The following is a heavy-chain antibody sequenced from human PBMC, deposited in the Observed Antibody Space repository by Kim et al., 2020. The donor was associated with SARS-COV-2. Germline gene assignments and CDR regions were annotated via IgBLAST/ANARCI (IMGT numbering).Heavy chain of an antibody. D-gene: IGHD3-16*01. CDR2: IYYSGNT. CDR3: ARGTYXYXWGXXXXXY. Sequence: SETLSLTCTVSGGSISGYHWSWIRQSPGRGLEWIGYIYYSGNTNYSPSLKSRVTISIDTSKNQFSLKLRSVTAADTAVYYCARGTYXYXWGXXXXXYWGQX. CDR1: GGSISGYH. J-gene: IGHJ4*02. V-gene: IGHV4-59*01.